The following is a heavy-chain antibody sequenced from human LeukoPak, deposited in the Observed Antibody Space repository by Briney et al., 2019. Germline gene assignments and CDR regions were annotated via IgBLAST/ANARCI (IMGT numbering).Heavy chain of an antibody. Sequence: ASVKVSCKASGYTFNTYGISWVRQAPGKGLEWMGWISTYNGDIKYVQNLQGRVTMTTDTSTSTAYMELMSLRSDDTAVYYCLRDAQRPRLTPDYWGQGTLVTVSS. CDR2: ISTYNGDI. CDR3: LRDAQRPRLTPDY. V-gene: IGHV1-18*01. CDR1: GYTFNTYG. J-gene: IGHJ4*02. D-gene: IGHD6-25*01.